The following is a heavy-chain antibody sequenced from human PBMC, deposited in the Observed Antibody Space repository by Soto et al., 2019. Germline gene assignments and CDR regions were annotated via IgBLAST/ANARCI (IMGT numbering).Heavy chain of an antibody. Sequence: GGSLRLSCVASGFTFGSYAMSWVRRAPGKGLEWVSTINDNGDLRYYADSVRGRFTISRDNSKNTLYLQLNNLRAEDTARYHCAKAFGDWYPFEKWGLGALVTVSS. CDR3: AKAFGDWYPFEK. CDR1: GFTFGSYA. D-gene: IGHD2-21*02. CDR2: INDNGDLR. V-gene: IGHV3-23*01. J-gene: IGHJ4*02.